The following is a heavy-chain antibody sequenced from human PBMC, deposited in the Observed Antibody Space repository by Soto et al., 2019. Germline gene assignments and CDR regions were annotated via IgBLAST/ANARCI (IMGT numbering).Heavy chain of an antibody. Sequence: PGGSLRLSCAASGFTFSSYSMNWVRQAPGKGLEWVSSISSSSSYIYYSDSVKSRFTISRDNAKNSLYLQMNSLRAEDTAVYYCSCVEQLHQTGQVYWGQGTLVTVSS. V-gene: IGHV3-21*01. CDR2: ISSSSSYI. D-gene: IGHD6-6*01. J-gene: IGHJ4*02. CDR3: SCVEQLHQTGQVY. CDR1: GFTFSSYS.